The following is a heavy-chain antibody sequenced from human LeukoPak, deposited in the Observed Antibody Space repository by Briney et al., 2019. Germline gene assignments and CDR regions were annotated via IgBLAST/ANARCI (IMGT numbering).Heavy chain of an antibody. CDR1: GFTFSSYS. D-gene: IGHD1-26*01. CDR3: ARARGGSYSPLDY. V-gene: IGHV3-21*01. J-gene: IGHJ4*02. Sequence: PGGSLRLSCAASGFTFSSYSMNWVRQATGKGLEWVSSISSSSSCIYYADSVKGRFTISRDNAKNSLYLQMNSLRAEDTAVYYCARARGGSYSPLDYWGQGTLVTVSS. CDR2: ISSSSSCI.